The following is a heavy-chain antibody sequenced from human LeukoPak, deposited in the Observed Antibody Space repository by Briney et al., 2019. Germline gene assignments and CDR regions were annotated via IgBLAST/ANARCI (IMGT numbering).Heavy chain of an antibody. CDR3: ARLKIVVVVAATPHWFDP. Sequence: PSETLSLTCTVSGGSISSSSYYWGWIRQPPGKGLEWIGSIYYSGITYYNPSLKSRVTISVDTSKTQFSLKLSSVTAADTAVYYCARLKIVVVVAATPHWFDPWGQGTLVTVSS. J-gene: IGHJ5*02. D-gene: IGHD2-15*01. V-gene: IGHV4-39*01. CDR2: IYYSGIT. CDR1: GGSISSSSYY.